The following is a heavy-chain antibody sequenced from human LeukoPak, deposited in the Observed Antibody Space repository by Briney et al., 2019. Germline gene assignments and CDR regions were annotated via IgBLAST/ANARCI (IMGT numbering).Heavy chain of an antibody. CDR3: ARDYYYDSSGYYDY. J-gene: IGHJ4*02. D-gene: IGHD3-22*01. CDR1: GFTFSSYW. V-gene: IGHV3-74*01. Sequence: PGGSLRLSCAASGFTFSSYWMHWVRQALGKGLVWVSRINSDGSSTSYADSVKGRFTISRDNAKNTLYLQMNSLRAEDTAVYCCARDYYYDSSGYYDYWGQGTLVTVSS. CDR2: INSDGSST.